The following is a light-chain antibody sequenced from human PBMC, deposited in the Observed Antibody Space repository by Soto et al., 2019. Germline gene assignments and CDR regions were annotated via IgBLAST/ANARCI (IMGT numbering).Light chain of an antibody. Sequence: EIVLTQSPATLSLSPGERATLSCRASQSVSSYLAWYQQKPGQAPRLLIYDASNRATGIPARFSGSGSGTDFTITISSLQPEDFAVYYCQQRSNWSPYTFGQGTKVEIK. CDR3: QQRSNWSPYT. CDR1: QSVSSY. CDR2: DAS. J-gene: IGKJ2*01. V-gene: IGKV3-11*01.